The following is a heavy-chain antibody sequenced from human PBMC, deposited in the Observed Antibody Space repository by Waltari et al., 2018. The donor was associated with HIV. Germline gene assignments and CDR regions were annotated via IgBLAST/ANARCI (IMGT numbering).Heavy chain of an antibody. J-gene: IGHJ4*02. D-gene: IGHD5-18*01. V-gene: IGHV1-58*01. CDR1: GFTFTSSA. CDR2: IVVGRGNT. Sequence: QMQLVQSGPEVKKPGTSVKVSCKASGFTFTSSAVQWVRQARGQRLEWIGWIVVGRGNTNYAQKFQERVTITRDMSTSTAYMELSSLRSEDTAVYYCATDTAMGPFDYWGQGTLFTVSS. CDR3: ATDTAMGPFDY.